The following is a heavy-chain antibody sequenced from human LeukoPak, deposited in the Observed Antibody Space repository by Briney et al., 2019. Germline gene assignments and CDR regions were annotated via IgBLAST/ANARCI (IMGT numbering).Heavy chain of an antibody. Sequence: ASVKVSCKASGGTFSSYAISWVRQAPGQGLEWMGGIIPIFGTANYAQKFQGRVTITADESTSTAYMELSSLRSEDTAVYYCARAQLGNQLLYGRLDYWGQGTLVTVSS. D-gene: IGHD2-2*02. CDR3: ARAQLGNQLLYGRLDY. J-gene: IGHJ4*02. CDR2: IIPIFGTA. V-gene: IGHV1-69*13. CDR1: GGTFSSYA.